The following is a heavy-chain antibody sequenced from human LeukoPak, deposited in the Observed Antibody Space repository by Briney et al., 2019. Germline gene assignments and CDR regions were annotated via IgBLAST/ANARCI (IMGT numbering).Heavy chain of an antibody. D-gene: IGHD5-18*01. J-gene: IGHJ4*02. Sequence: GGSLRLSCAASGFTFSSYWMSWVRQAPGKGLEWVANIKQDGSEKYYADSVKGRFTISRDNAKNSLYLQMNSLRAEDTALYYCAKGGYSYGPCDYWGQGTLVTVSS. CDR1: GFTFSSYW. CDR3: AKGGYSYGPCDY. V-gene: IGHV3-7*03. CDR2: IKQDGSEK.